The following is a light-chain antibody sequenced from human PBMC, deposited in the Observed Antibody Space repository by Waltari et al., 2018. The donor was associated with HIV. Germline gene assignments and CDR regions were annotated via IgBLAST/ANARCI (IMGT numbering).Light chain of an antibody. Sequence: QSVLTQPPSASGTPGQRVTISCSGSDSNMRNSFVYWYQQLPGTAPKLIIHRNNQRPPGGPGRISGLKVGNLSLLIIRGPPAEEGAEYSWGAGDDSLDGPVVFGGGTKVTVL. V-gene: IGLV1-47*01. J-gene: IGLJ2*01. CDR3: GAGDDSLDGPVV. CDR1: DSNMRNSF. CDR2: RNN.